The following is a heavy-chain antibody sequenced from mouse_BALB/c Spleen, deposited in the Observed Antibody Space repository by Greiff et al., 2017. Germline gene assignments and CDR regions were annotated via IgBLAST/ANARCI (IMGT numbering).Heavy chain of an antibody. V-gene: IGHV5-17*02. D-gene: IGHD2-14*01. J-gene: IGHJ4*01. CDR2: ISSGSSTI. Sequence: EVQLVESGGGLVKPGGSLKLSCAASGFTFSSFGMHWVRQAPGKGLEWVAYISSGSSTIYYADTVKGRFTISRDNPKNTLFLQMTSLRSEDTAMYYCARYDDHYYAMDYWGQGTSVTVSS. CDR3: ARYDDHYYAMDY. CDR1: GFTFSSFG.